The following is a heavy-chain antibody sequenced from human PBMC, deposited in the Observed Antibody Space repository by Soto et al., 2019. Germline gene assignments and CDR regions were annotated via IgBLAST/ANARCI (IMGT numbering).Heavy chain of an antibody. Sequence: QVQLQESGPGLMKPSGTLSLTCAVSGGSISSSTWWSWVRQPPGKGLEWVGDIYHSGDTNYNPSLKSRVTMSVDKSKNQFSLNLTSVTAADTAFYYCARGGSSDWQVAFDIWGQGTMVTVSS. V-gene: IGHV4-4*02. J-gene: IGHJ3*02. CDR3: ARGGSSDWQVAFDI. CDR1: GGSISSSTW. D-gene: IGHD6-19*01. CDR2: IYHSGDT.